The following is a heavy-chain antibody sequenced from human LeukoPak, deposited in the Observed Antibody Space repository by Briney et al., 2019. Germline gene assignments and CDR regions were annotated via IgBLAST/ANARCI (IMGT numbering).Heavy chain of an antibody. CDR2: IFYRESFSYGGTT. V-gene: IGHV4-59*08. CDR3: ARQISGNKDY. J-gene: IGHJ4*02. Sequence: SETLSLTCTVSGVSISGYYWIWIRQSPGRGLEYIGSIFYRESFSYGGTTFYNPSLQSRVTISVDTSKNAFSLRLTSVTAADTAVYFGARQISGNKDYWGQGTLVTVSS. CDR1: GVSISGYY. D-gene: IGHD1/OR15-1a*01.